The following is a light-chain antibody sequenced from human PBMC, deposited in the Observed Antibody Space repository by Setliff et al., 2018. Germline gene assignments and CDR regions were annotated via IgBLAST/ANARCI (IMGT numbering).Light chain of an antibody. J-gene: IGLJ1*01. CDR3: CSYAGSYTSLYV. CDR2: DVS. CDR1: GSDVGGYNY. Sequence: QSALTQPRSVSGSPGQSVTISCTGTGSDVGGYNYVSWYQQHPGKAPKLMIYDVSKRPSGVPDRFSGSKSGNTASLTISGLQAEDEADYYCCSYAGSYTSLYVFGTGTKVTVL. V-gene: IGLV2-11*01.